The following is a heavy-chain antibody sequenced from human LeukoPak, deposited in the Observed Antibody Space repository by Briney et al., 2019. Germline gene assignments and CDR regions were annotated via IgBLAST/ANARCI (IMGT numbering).Heavy chain of an antibody. J-gene: IGHJ5*02. CDR3: ARGETSGSYPNWFDP. CDR1: GGTFSSYA. CDR2: INPSGGSA. Sequence: ASVKVSCKASGGTFSSYAISWVRQAPGQGLEWMGIINPSGGSASYAQKFQGRVTMTRDTSTSAVYMELSSLRSEDTAVYYCARGETSGSYPNWFDPWGQGTLVTVSS. V-gene: IGHV1-46*01. D-gene: IGHD1-26*01.